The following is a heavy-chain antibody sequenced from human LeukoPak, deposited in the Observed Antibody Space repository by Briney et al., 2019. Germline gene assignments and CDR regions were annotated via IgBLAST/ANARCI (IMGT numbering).Heavy chain of an antibody. V-gene: IGHV3-23*01. D-gene: IGHD1-1*01. J-gene: IGHJ4*02. Sequence: GGTLRLSCAASGFTFSSYGMSWVRQAPGKGLEWVSGISGTGGSTYYADSVKGRFTISRDNSKNSLYLQMNSLRAEDTAVYYCARYSFPLYWGQGTLVTVSS. CDR2: ISGTGGST. CDR3: ARYSFPLY. CDR1: GFTFSSYG.